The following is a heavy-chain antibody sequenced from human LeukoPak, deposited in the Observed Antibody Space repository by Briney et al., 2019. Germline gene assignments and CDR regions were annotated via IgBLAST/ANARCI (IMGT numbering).Heavy chain of an antibody. CDR1: GFTFSDYY. V-gene: IGHV3-11*04. J-gene: IGHJ1*01. CDR3: VRTLHFLEWSRSGPYFQH. D-gene: IGHD3-3*01. CDR2: MSSSGSTI. Sequence: PGGSLRLSCAASGFTFSDYYMSWIRQAPGKGLEWVSYMSSSGSTIYYADSVKGRFTISRDNAKNSLYLQMNSLRAEDTAIYDCVRTLHFLEWSRSGPYFQHWGQGTLLTVSS.